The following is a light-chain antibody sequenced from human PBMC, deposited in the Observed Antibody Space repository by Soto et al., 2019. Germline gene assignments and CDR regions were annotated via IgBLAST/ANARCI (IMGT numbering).Light chain of an antibody. Sequence: QSVLTQPASVSGSPGQSITVSCTGTSSDVGGYNSVSWYQQHPGKPLKLIIYEVSNRPSGVSDRFSGSKSGNTASLTISGLQAEDEADYYCSSYTSTSSYVFATGTKVTVL. CDR2: EVS. CDR1: SSDVGGYNS. V-gene: IGLV2-14*03. CDR3: SSYTSTSSYV. J-gene: IGLJ1*01.